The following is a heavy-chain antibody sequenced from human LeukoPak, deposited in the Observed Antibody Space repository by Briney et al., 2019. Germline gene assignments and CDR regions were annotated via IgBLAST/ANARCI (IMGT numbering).Heavy chain of an antibody. CDR1: GYTFTSYG. CDR2: ISAYNGNT. D-gene: IGHD3-22*01. V-gene: IGHV1-18*01. J-gene: IGHJ5*02. Sequence: ASVKVSCKASGYTFTSYGISWVRQAPGQGLEWMGWISAYNGNTNYAQKLQGRVTMTTDTSTSTAYMELRSLRSDDTAVYYCARDLHSAYYDSSGYYRGDWFDPWGQGTLVTVSS. CDR3: ARDLHSAYYDSSGYYRGDWFDP.